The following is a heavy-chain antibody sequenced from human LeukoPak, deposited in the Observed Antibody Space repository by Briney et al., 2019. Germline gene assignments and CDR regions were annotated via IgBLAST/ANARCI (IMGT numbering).Heavy chain of an antibody. CDR3: AKYYEFSSSSEVGFDY. V-gene: IGHV5-51*01. Sequence: GAPLNISCTCAGYRCTSYLIGGGRPMPGKLLWLMVIICPADSDTRYSPSFQGQVPISADNSISTAYLQWSSLKASDTAMYYCAKYYEFSSSSEVGFDYWGQGTLVTVSS. J-gene: IGHJ4*02. CDR2: ICPADSDT. D-gene: IGHD3-3*01. CDR1: GYRCTSYL.